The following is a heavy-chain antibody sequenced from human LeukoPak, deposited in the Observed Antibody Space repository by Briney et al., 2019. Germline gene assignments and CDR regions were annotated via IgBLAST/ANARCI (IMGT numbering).Heavy chain of an antibody. CDR1: GYTFTSYD. CDR3: VCVLGYCSGGSCPGDAFDI. CDR2: MNPNSGNT. J-gene: IGHJ3*02. V-gene: IGHV1-8*01. D-gene: IGHD2-15*01. Sequence: ASVKVSCKASGYTFTSYDINWVRQATGQGLEWMGWMNPNSGNTGYAQKFQGRVTMTRNTSISTAYMELSSLRSEDTAVYYCVCVLGYCSGGSCPGDAFDIWGQGTMVTVSS.